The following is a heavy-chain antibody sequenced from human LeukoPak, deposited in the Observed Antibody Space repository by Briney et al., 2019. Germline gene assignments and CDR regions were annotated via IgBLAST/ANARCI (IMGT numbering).Heavy chain of an antibody. CDR2: IYYSGST. V-gene: IGHV4-30-4*01. Sequence: SETLSLTCTVSGGSISIGDCYWSWVRQPPGKGLEWIGYIYYSGSTYYNPSLKSRVTISVDTSKNQFSLKLSSVTAADTAVYYCARGVGSDAFDIWGQGTMVTVSS. CDR3: ARGVGSDAFDI. J-gene: IGHJ3*02. CDR1: GGSISIGDCY.